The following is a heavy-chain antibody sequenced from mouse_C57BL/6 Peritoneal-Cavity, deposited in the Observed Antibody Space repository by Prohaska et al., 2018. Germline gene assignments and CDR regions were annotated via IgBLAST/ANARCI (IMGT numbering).Heavy chain of an antibody. CDR3: ATLVFAY. Sequence: QVQLQQPGAELVKPGASVKLSCKASGYTFTSYWMQWVKQRPGQGLEWIGAIDPSDSYTNYNQKFKGKDTLTVDISASTAYMQLNSLTSEDSAVDYCATLVFAYWGKGTLVTVSA. D-gene: IGHD2-10*02. J-gene: IGHJ3*01. CDR1: GYTFTSYW. CDR2: IDPSDSYT. V-gene: IGHV1-50*01.